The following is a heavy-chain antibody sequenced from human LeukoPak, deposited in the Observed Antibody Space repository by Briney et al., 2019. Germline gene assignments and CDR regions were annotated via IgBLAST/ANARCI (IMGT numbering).Heavy chain of an antibody. CDR2: IHWNGGNT. D-gene: IGHD3-22*01. CDR1: GFTFHDYG. Sequence: GGSLRLSCAASGFTFHDYGMSRVRQAPGKGLEWVSSIHWNGGNTGYADSVGGRFTISRDNAKNSLYLQMKSLRAEDTAFYYCARGRYDDSGYLVDYWGQGTLVTVSS. CDR3: ARGRYDDSGYLVDY. J-gene: IGHJ4*02. V-gene: IGHV3-20*04.